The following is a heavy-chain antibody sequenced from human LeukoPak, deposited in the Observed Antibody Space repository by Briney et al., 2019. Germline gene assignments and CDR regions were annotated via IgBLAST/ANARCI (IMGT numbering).Heavy chain of an antibody. D-gene: IGHD3-22*01. V-gene: IGHV4-30-4*01. CDR1: GGSISSGDYY. J-gene: IGHJ4*02. Sequence: SETLSLTCTVSGGSISSGDYYWSWIRQPPGKGLEWIGYIYYSGSTYYNPSLKSRVTISVDTSKNQFSLKLSSVTAADTAVYYCARDRGYYDSSGDYSPLFDYWGQGTLVTVSS. CDR3: ARDRGYYDSSGDYSPLFDY. CDR2: IYYSGST.